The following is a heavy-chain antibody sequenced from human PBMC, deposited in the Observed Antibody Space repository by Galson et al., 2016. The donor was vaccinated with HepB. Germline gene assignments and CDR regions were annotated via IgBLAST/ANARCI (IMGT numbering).Heavy chain of an antibody. V-gene: IGHV3-23*01. CDR2: ISGGGDSA. J-gene: IGHJ4*02. Sequence: SLRLSCAASEFTFSRSAMSWVRQAPGKGLDWVAGISGGGDSAYYAASVKGRFTISRDNSKNTLYLEMNSLRGEDTAIYYCSKDRHNDFWGQGTLVIVSS. CDR3: SKDRHNDF. D-gene: IGHD1-14*01. CDR1: EFTFSRSA.